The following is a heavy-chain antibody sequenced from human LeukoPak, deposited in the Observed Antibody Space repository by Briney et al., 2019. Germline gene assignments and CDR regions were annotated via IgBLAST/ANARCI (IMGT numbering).Heavy chain of an antibody. CDR3: ARQDTITTPGVDY. CDR1: GGFISGSSYY. CDR2: AYYTGTT. J-gene: IGHJ4*02. V-gene: IGHV4-39*01. D-gene: IGHD3-3*01. Sequence: SETLSLTCTVSGGFISGSSYYWGWLRQPPGKGLEWIANAYYTGTTYYNPSLKSRVTVSVDTSKNQFSLKLSSVTAADTAVYYCARQDTITTPGVDYWGQGTPVTVSS.